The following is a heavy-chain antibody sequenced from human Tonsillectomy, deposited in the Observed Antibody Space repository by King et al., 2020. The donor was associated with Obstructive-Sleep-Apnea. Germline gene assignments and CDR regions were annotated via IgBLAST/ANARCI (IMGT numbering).Heavy chain of an antibody. D-gene: IGHD3-10*01. CDR1: GYSFTNFW. J-gene: IGHJ4*02. V-gene: IGHV5-51*01. CDR3: GRHLRVRGVPRDRYFDY. CDR2: IYPGDSDT. Sequence: VQLVESGAEVKKPGESLKISCQGSGYSFTNFWIGWVRQMPGKGLEWMGTIYPGDSDTRYSSSFQGQVTISVDKSIDTAYLHWSSLKASDTAMYYCGRHLRVRGVPRDRYFDYWGQGALVTVSS.